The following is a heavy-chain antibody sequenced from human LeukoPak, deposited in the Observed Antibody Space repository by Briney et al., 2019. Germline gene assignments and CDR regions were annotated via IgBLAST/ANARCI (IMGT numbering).Heavy chain of an antibody. V-gene: IGHV4-30-4*08. CDR1: GGSISSGDYY. CDR3: ARDGGATRIYFDY. J-gene: IGHJ4*02. D-gene: IGHD3-16*01. Sequence: PSQTLSVTCTLSGGSISSGDYYWSWIRQPPGKGLEWIGYIYYSGSTYYNPSLKSRVTISVDTSKNQFSLKLSSVTAADTAVYYCARDGGATRIYFDYWGQGTLVTVSS. CDR2: IYYSGST.